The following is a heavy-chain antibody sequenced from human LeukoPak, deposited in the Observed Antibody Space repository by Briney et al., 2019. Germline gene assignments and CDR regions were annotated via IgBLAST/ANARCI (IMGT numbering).Heavy chain of an antibody. J-gene: IGHJ4*02. CDR3: ARGTLYRGWSYYLDF. V-gene: IGHV4-59*01. D-gene: IGHD6-19*01. Sequence: SETLSLTCTVSGGSISSYYWSWIRQPPGKGLEWIGYIYYSGSTNYNPSLKSRVTISVDTSKNQFSLKLSSVTAADTAVYYCARGTLYRGWSYYLDFWGQGSQVTVSS. CDR2: IYYSGST. CDR1: GGSISSYY.